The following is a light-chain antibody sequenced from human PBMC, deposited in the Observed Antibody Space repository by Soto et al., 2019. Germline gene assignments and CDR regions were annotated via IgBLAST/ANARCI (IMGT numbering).Light chain of an antibody. V-gene: IGKV1-5*03. CDR2: KAS. CDR3: QHYASYSEA. CDR1: QTISDW. J-gene: IGKJ1*01. Sequence: DIQMTQSPSTLSGSVGDRVTITCLASQTISDWLAWYQQKRGKAPKLLIYKASTLKSGVPSRFSGSGSGTEFTLTISSLQPDDFATYYCQHYASYSEAFGQGTKVAIK.